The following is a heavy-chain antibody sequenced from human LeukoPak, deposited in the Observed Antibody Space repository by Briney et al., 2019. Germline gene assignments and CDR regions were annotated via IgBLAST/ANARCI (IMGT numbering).Heavy chain of an antibody. D-gene: IGHD6-13*01. CDR1: GFTFSSYG. V-gene: IGHV3-30*18. Sequence: GGSLRLSRAASGFTFSSYGMHWVRQAPGKGLEWVAVISYDGSNKYYADSVKGRFTISRDNSKNTLYLQMNSLRAEDTAVYYCAKDRHSSSWHGVFDYWGQGTLVTVSS. CDR2: ISYDGSNK. J-gene: IGHJ4*02. CDR3: AKDRHSSSWHGVFDY.